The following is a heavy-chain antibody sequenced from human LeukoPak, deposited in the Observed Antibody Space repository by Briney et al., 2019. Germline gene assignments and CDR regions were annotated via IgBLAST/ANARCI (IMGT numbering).Heavy chain of an antibody. CDR3: ARDGYGGSFLGY. D-gene: IGHD1-26*01. Sequence: ASVKVSCRASGYTFGTHDFNWVRQATGQGLEWMGWMNPNTGDTGYAQKFRGRVTMTRDMSTSTVYMELSRLRSEDTAVYYCARDGYGGSFLGYWGQGTLVTVSS. CDR2: MNPNTGDT. V-gene: IGHV1-8*01. CDR1: GYTFGTHD. J-gene: IGHJ4*02.